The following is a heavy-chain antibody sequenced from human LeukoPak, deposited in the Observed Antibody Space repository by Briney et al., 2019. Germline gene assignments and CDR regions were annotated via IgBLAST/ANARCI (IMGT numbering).Heavy chain of an antibody. V-gene: IGHV3-23*01. CDR1: GFTFSSYT. CDR3: AKEALTYYYDSSGYFPGAFDI. J-gene: IGHJ3*02. CDR2: ISGSGGST. Sequence: GGSLRLSCAASGFTFSSYTMNWVPQAPGKGLEWVSAISGSGGSTYYADSVKGRFTISRDNSKNTLYLQMNSLRAEDTAVYYCAKEALTYYYDSSGYFPGAFDIWGQGTMVTVSS. D-gene: IGHD3-22*01.